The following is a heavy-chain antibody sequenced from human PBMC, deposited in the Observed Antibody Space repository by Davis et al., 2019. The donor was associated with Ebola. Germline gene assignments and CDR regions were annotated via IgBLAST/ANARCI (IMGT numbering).Heavy chain of an antibody. Sequence: GESLKISRAASGFTFSSYWMSWVRQAPGKGLEWVANIKQDGSEKYYVDSVKGRFTISRDNAKNSLYLQMNSLRAEDTAVYYCARDGGDDFWSGLFDYWGQGTLVTVSS. J-gene: IGHJ4*02. D-gene: IGHD3-3*01. CDR2: IKQDGSEK. CDR3: ARDGGDDFWSGLFDY. V-gene: IGHV3-7*01. CDR1: GFTFSSYW.